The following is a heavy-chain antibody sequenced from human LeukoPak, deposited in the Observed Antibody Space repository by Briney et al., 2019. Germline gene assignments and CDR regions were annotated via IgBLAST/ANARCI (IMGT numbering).Heavy chain of an antibody. CDR2: IIPIFGTA. CDR1: GGTFSSYA. J-gene: IGHJ6*04. V-gene: IGHV1-69*13. CDR3: ARAVYYYGSGSPDYYYGMDV. Sequence: SGKVSCKASGGTFSSYAIGWVRQAPGQGLEWMGGIIPIFGTANYAQKFQGRVTITADESTSTAYMELSSLRSEDTAVYYCARAVYYYGSGSPDYYYGMDVWGKGPTVTVSS. D-gene: IGHD3-10*01.